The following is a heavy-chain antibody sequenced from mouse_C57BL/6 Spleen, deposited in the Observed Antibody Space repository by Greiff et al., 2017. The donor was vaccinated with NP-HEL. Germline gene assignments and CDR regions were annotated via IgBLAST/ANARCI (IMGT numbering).Heavy chain of an antibody. CDR2: ISYSGST. J-gene: IGHJ3*01. CDR1: GYSITSGYD. D-gene: IGHD1-1*01. V-gene: IGHV3-1*01. Sequence: EVQVVESGPGMVKPSQSLSLTCTFTGYSITSGYDWHWIRHFPGNKLEWMGYISYSGSTNYNPSLKSRISITHDTSKNHFFLKLNSVTTEDTATYYCAVGSRGFAYWGQGTLVTVSA. CDR3: AVGSRGFAY.